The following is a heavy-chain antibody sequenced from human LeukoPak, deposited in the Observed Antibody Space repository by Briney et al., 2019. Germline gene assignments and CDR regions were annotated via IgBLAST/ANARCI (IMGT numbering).Heavy chain of an antibody. CDR2: IWYDGSNK. J-gene: IGHJ4*02. V-gene: IGHV3-33*06. CDR1: GFTFSSYG. CDR3: AKEDGDYACDY. Sequence: PGGSLRLSCAASGFTFSSYGMHWVRQAPGKGLEWVAVIWYDGSNKYYADSVKGRFTISRDNSKNTLYLQMNSLRAEDTAVYYCAKEDGDYACDYWGRGTLVTVSS. D-gene: IGHD4-17*01.